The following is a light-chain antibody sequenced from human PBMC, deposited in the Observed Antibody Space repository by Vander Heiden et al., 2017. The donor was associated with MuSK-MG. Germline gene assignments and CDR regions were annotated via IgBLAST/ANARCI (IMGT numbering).Light chain of an antibody. J-gene: IGLJ3*02. CDR2: EDD. V-gene: IGLV1-36*01. Sequence: HSVLPPPPSPSEAPRQSVTISRSGSSTNTGSNAVNWYQQLPGKAPKLLIYEDDLLPSGVPDRFSGSKAGTSDSPAITVLQSEDEAEDDYAGQADDLSVFVFGGGTKLTVL. CDR1: STNTGSNA. CDR3: AGQADDLSVFV.